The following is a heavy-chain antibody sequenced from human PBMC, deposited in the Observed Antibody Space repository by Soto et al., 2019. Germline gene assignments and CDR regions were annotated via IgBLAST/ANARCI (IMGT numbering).Heavy chain of an antibody. J-gene: IGHJ4*02. CDR3: AREPATAKPEGVDF. V-gene: IGHV1-2*02. D-gene: IGHD1-1*01. CDR1: GYTFSDYY. CDR2: INPNSGGT. Sequence: SVKDSCQASGYTFSDYYIHWVRQAPGQGLEWMGWINPNSGGTKYAPKFQGGVTMTRDTSITTAYMELSRLRSGDTAVYYCAREPATAKPEGVDFWGQGTLVTVSS.